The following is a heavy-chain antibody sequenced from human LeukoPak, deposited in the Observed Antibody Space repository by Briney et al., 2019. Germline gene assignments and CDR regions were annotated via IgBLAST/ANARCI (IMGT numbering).Heavy chain of an antibody. CDR1: GYSFTSYW. CDR2: IYLGDSDT. J-gene: IGHJ4*02. V-gene: IGHV5-51*01. Sequence: GESLQISCKGSGYSFTSYWIGWVRQMPGEGLEWMGIIYLGDSDTRYSPSFQGQVTISADKSINTVYLQWSSLKASDTAMYYCARHSRGAGDGFDYWGQGTLVTVSS. CDR3: ARHSRGAGDGFDY. D-gene: IGHD2-21*02.